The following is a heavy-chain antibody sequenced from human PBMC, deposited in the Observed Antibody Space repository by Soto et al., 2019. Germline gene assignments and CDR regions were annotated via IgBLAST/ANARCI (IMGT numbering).Heavy chain of an antibody. Sequence: EVQLLESGGGLVQPGGSLRLSCAASGFSLSSYAMNWARQTPGKGLEWVAGISGSGGQTYYADSVKGRFTISRDSPKNMVYLEINSLRVDDTAVYYRAHLWFGAFDYWGQGTLVTVSS. CDR2: ISGSGGQT. V-gene: IGHV3-23*01. CDR1: GFSLSSYA. CDR3: AHLWFGAFDY. J-gene: IGHJ4*02. D-gene: IGHD3-10*01.